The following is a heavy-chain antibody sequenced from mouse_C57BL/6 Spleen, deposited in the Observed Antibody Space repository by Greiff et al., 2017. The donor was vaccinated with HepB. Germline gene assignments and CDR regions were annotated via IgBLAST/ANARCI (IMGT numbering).Heavy chain of an antibody. CDR3: ATLYYGNAWFAY. CDR1: GYTFTSYW. CDR2: IDPSDSYT. Sequence: QVQLQQPGAELVMPGASVKLSCKASGYTFTSYWMHWVKQRPGQGLEWIGEIDPSDSYTNYNQKFKGKSTLTVDKSSSTAYMQLSSLTSEDSAVYYCATLYYGNAWFAYWGQGTLVTVSA. D-gene: IGHD2-1*01. J-gene: IGHJ3*01. V-gene: IGHV1-69*01.